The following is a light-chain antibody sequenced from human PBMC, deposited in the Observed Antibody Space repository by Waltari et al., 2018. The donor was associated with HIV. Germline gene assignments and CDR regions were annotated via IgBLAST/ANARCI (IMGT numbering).Light chain of an antibody. CDR1: SSDVGGYNY. Sequence: SALPQPPPASGSPGQSVTISCTGPSSDVGGYNYVSWYQQHPGKAPKPKIYAVSKRPSGVPDRFSGSKSGNTASLTVSGLQAEDEAEYYCSSYAGSNNVIFGGGTKLTVL. J-gene: IGLJ2*01. V-gene: IGLV2-8*01. CDR3: SSYAGSNNVI. CDR2: AVS.